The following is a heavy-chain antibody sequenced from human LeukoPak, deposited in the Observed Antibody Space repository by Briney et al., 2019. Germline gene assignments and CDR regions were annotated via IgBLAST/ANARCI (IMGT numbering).Heavy chain of an antibody. CDR2: ISGSGTST. V-gene: IGHV3-23*01. Sequence: GSLRLSCAASGFAFSSCALNWARQAPGKGLEWVSAISGSGTSTYYADSVKGRFTISRDNSKNTLYLQMNSLRAEDTAVYYCAKDLALYFYDSSGEFDFWGQGTLVTVSS. J-gene: IGHJ4*02. CDR3: AKDLALYFYDSSGEFDF. D-gene: IGHD3-22*01. CDR1: GFAFSSCA.